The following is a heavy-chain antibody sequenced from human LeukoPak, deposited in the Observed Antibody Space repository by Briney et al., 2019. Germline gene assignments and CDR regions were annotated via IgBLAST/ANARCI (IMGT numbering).Heavy chain of an antibody. CDR3: AELGITMIGGV. V-gene: IGHV3-9*01. D-gene: IGHD3-10*02. Sequence: AGGSLRLSCAASGFTFEDYAMHWVRQGPGKGLEWVSGISWNSGSIGYADSVKGRFTISRDNAKNSLYLQVHSLRAEDTAVYYCAELGITMIGGVWGKGTTVTISS. CDR2: ISWNSGSI. J-gene: IGHJ6*04. CDR1: GFTFEDYA.